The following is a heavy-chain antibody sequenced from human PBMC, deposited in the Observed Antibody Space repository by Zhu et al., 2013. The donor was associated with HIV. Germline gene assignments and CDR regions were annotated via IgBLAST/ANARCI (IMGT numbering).Heavy chain of an antibody. CDR3: ARMYYYDSSGYSYGMDV. CDR1: GYTFTGYY. Sequence: QVQLVQSGAEVKKPGASVKVSCKASGYTFTGYYMHWVRQAPGQGLEWMGWINPNSGGTEYAQKFQGRVTMTRDTSISTAYMELSRLRSDDTAVYYXARMYYYDSSGYSYGMDVWGQGDHGHRLL. J-gene: IGHJ6*02. D-gene: IGHD3-22*01. CDR2: INPNSGGT. V-gene: IGHV1-2*02.